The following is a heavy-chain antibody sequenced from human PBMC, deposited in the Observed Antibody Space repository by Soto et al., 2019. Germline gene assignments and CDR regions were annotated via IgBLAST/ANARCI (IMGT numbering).Heavy chain of an antibody. V-gene: IGHV3-48*03. J-gene: IGHJ4*02. D-gene: IGHD2-21*02. CDR1: GFTFRSYE. CDR2: INDVGNNI. CDR3: TRDGRGLGRLSLFEY. Sequence: SLRLSCVASGFTFRSYEFNWVRQAPGKGLEWVSYINDVGNNIQYAESVKGRFTMSRDDAKNSLYLQMDSLRIEDTAVYYCTRDGRGLGRLSLFEYWGQGVLVTV.